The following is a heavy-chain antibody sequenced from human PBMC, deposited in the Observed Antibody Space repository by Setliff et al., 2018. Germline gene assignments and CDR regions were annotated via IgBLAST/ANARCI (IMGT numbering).Heavy chain of an antibody. CDR2: IYSSGST. J-gene: IGHJ4*02. CDR1: GGSISSGDYY. V-gene: IGHV4-30-4*08. D-gene: IGHD3-22*01. CDR3: AREKGPYYDSSGYYPYFDY. Sequence: SETLSLTCTVSGGSISSGDYYWSWIRQPPGKGLEWIGYIYSSGSTYYNPSLKSRVSISVDTSKNQFSLKLSSVTAADTAVYYCAREKGPYYDSSGYYPYFDYWGQGTLVTVSS.